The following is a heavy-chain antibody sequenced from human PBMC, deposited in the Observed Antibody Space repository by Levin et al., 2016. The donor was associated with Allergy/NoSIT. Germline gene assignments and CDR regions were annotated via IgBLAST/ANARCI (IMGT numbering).Heavy chain of an antibody. Sequence: WIRQPPGKGLEWIGEINHSGSTNYNPSLKSRVTISVDTSKNQFSLKLSSVTAADTAVYYCARSGQYDFWSGHPAFDPWGQGTLVTVSS. D-gene: IGHD3-3*01. J-gene: IGHJ5*02. V-gene: IGHV4-34*01. CDR3: ARSGQYDFWSGHPAFDP. CDR2: INHSGST.